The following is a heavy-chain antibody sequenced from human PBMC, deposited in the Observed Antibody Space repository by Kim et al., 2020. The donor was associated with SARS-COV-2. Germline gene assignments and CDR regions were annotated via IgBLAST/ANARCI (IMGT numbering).Heavy chain of an antibody. V-gene: IGHV3-30*03. CDR2: ISYDGSSK. CDR1: GFTFSSYG. D-gene: IGHD3-10*01. CDR3: VTGDLWLGEFNLTAFHYHYYGMDV. Sequence: GGSLRLSCAASGFTFSSYGMHWVRQAPGKGLEWVAIISYDGSSKYYADSVKGRFTISRDNSKNTLYLQMNSLRAEDTAVYYCVTGDLWLGEFNLTAFHYHYYGMDVWGQGTRVTVSS. J-gene: IGHJ6*02.